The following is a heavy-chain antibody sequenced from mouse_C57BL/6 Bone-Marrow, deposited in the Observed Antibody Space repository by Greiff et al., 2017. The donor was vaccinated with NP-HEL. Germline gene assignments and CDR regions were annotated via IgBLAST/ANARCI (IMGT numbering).Heavy chain of an antibody. D-gene: IGHD2-2*01. Sequence: VQLKQSGAELVRPGASVKLSCTASGFNIKDDYMNWVKQRPEQGLEWIGWIDPENGDTEYASKFQGKATITADTSSNTAYLQLSSLTSEDTAVYYCTRSPYGYFAYWGQGTLVTVSA. CDR1: GFNIKDDY. CDR2: IDPENGDT. J-gene: IGHJ3*01. CDR3: TRSPYGYFAY. V-gene: IGHV14-4*01.